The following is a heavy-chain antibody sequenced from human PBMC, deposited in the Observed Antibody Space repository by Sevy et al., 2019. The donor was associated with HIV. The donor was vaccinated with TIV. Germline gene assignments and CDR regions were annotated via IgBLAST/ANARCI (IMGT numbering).Heavy chain of an antibody. CDR2: ISRSGSTI. CDR1: GFTFSDYE. CDR3: ARSLGYYDTINYSLFDY. D-gene: IGHD3-22*01. J-gene: IGHJ4*02. V-gene: IGHV3-48*03. Sequence: GGSLRLSCAASGFTFSDYEMTWVRQAPGKGLEWISFISRSGSTIYYADSVKGRFTISRDNAKNSLYLQMNSLRAEDRAVYYCARSLGYYDTINYSLFDYWGQGTLVTVSS.